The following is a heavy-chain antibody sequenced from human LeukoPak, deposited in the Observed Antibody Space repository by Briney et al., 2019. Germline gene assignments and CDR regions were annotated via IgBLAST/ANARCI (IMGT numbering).Heavy chain of an antibody. CDR3: ATRGPAKDADDDFDN. CDR2: ISSSGSTI. Sequence: PGGSLRLSCAASGFTFSSYEMNWVLQAPGKGLEWVSYISSSGSTIYYADSVKGRFTISRDNAKNSLYLQMNSLGADATAVYYCATRGPAKDADDDFDNWGQGTMVTVSS. J-gene: IGHJ3*02. V-gene: IGHV3-48*03. D-gene: IGHD2-2*01. CDR1: GFTFSSYE.